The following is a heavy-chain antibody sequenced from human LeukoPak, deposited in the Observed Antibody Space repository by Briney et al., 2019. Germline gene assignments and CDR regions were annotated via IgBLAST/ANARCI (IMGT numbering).Heavy chain of an antibody. Sequence: ASVKVSCKASRYTFTAYYMHWVRQAPGQGPEWMGWINPNSGGTDYAQKFQGRVTMTRDTSISTAYMELSSLTSDDTAVYYCARDGIYSRNFDAFDIWGQGTMVTVSS. CDR1: RYTFTAYY. CDR2: INPNSGGT. CDR3: ARDGIYSRNFDAFDI. D-gene: IGHD6-13*01. J-gene: IGHJ3*02. V-gene: IGHV1-2*02.